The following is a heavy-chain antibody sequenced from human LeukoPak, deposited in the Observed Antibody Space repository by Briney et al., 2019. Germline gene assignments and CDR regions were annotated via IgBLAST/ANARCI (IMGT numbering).Heavy chain of an antibody. CDR3: ARAKKYYDFWSGYYSNAFDI. CDR1: GGSISSHY. D-gene: IGHD3-3*01. J-gene: IGHJ3*02. CDR2: IYYSGST. V-gene: IGHV4-59*11. Sequence: SETLSLTCTVSGGSISSHYWSWIRQPPGKGLEWIGYIYYSGSTNYNPSLKSRATISVDTSKNQFSLKLSSVTAADTAVYYCARAKKYYDFWSGYYSNAFDIWGQGTMVTVSS.